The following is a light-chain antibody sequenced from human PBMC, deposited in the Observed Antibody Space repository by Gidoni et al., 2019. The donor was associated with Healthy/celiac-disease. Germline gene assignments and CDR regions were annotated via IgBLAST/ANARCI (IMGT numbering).Light chain of an antibody. V-gene: IGKV3-20*01. CDR3: QQYGSFSMT. CDR2: GAS. Sequence: VLMQSPGTLSLSPGEIATLSCRASQSVSSSYLAWYQQKPGQAPRLLIYGASSRATGIPDRFSGSGSGTDFTLTISRLEPEDFAVYYCQQYGSFSMTFGQGTKVEIK. CDR1: QSVSSSY. J-gene: IGKJ1*01.